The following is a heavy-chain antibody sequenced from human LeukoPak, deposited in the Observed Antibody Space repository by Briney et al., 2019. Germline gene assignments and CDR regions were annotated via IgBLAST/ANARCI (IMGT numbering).Heavy chain of an antibody. CDR2: IYYSGST. CDR3: ARASGYGFDY. J-gene: IGHJ4*02. Sequence: PSETLSLTCTVSGGSVSSGSYYWSWIRQPPGTGLEWIGYIYYSGSTNYNPSLKSRVTISVDTSRNQFSLKLSSVTAADTAVYYCARASGYGFDYWGQGTLVTVSS. CDR1: GGSVSSGSYY. D-gene: IGHD3-22*01. V-gene: IGHV4-61*01.